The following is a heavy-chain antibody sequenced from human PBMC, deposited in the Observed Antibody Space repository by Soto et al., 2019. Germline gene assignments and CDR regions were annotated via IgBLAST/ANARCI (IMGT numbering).Heavy chain of an antibody. J-gene: IGHJ4*02. CDR1: GFTFSSYA. CDR2: ISGSGGST. Sequence: EVQLLESGGGLVQPGGSLRLSCAASGFTFSSYAMSWVRQAPGKGLEWVSAISGSGGSTYYADSVKGRFTISRDNSKNTLYLQMNSLSAEDTAVYYCAKAHDSSGYRASTLYYYFDYWGQGTLVTVSS. V-gene: IGHV3-23*01. CDR3: AKAHDSSGYRASTLYYYFDY. D-gene: IGHD3-22*01.